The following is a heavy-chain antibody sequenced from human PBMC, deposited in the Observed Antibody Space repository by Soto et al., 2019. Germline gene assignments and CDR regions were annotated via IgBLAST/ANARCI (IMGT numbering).Heavy chain of an antibody. Sequence: MQMVESGGGSVQPGGSLRLSCAASGFPFSHYWMHWVRQTPGKGLVWVSRINPAGTITNYADSVEGRFTISRDNADSALFLQMNSLSAEDTAIYYCTSDTFGFSDTWGQGTLVTVSS. V-gene: IGHV3-74*01. D-gene: IGHD3-16*01. CDR1: GFPFSHYW. CDR2: INPAGTIT. J-gene: IGHJ5*02. CDR3: TSDTFGFSDT.